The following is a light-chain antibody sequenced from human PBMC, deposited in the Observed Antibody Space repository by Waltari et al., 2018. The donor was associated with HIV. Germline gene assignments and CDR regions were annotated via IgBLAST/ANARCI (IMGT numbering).Light chain of an antibody. CDR3: CSYAGSSTVV. CDR2: EVS. J-gene: IGLJ2*01. V-gene: IGLV2-23*02. Sequence: QSALTQPASVSGSPGPSITISCTGPSSDLGSYNLVSWYQQHPGKAPKLMIYEVSKRPSGVSNRFAGSKSGNTASLTISGLQAEDEADYYCCSYAGSSTVVFGGGTKLTVL. CDR1: SSDLGSYNL.